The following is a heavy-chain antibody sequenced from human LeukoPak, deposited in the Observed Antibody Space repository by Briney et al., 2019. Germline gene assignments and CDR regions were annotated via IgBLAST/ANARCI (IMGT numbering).Heavy chain of an antibody. Sequence: PGGSLRLSCAASGFTFSSYEMNWVRQAPGKGLEWVANIKQDGSEKYYVDSVKGRFTISRDNAKNSLYLQMNSLRAEDTAVYYCARDSRFYSYYYYYYYMDVWGKGTTVTVSS. CDR3: ARDSRFYSYYYYYYYMDV. V-gene: IGHV3-7*01. CDR2: IKQDGSEK. J-gene: IGHJ6*03. CDR1: GFTFSSYE. D-gene: IGHD2-15*01.